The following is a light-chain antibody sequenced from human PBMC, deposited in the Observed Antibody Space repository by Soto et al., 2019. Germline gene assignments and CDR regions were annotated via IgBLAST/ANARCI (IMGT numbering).Light chain of an antibody. Sequence: DIQMTQSPYTLSASVGDRVTISCRASQCISTWLSWYQQKPGTAPKLLIYDASSLESGVPSRFSGSGSGTEFTLTISSLQPDDYATYYCQQYSSYSRTFGQGTKVDIK. CDR3: QQYSSYSRT. CDR1: QCISTW. V-gene: IGKV1-5*01. J-gene: IGKJ1*01. CDR2: DAS.